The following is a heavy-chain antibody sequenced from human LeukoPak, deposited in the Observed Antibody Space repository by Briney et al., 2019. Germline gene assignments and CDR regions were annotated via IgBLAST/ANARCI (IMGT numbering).Heavy chain of an antibody. Sequence: SETLSLTCTVSGGSISSSSYYWGWIRQPPGKGLEWIGSMYSSGSTYYNPSLKSRVTISVDTSKNQFSLKLSSVTAADTAVYYCARQDGLLMFDPWGQGTLVTVSS. CDR3: ARQDGLLMFDP. D-gene: IGHD2-8*01. CDR2: MYSSGST. J-gene: IGHJ5*02. V-gene: IGHV4-39*07. CDR1: GGSISSSSYY.